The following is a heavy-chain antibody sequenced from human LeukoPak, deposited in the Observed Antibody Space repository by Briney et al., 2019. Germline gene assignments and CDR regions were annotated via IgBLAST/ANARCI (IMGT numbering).Heavy chain of an antibody. CDR2: IDWDDAK. V-gene: IGHV2-70*11. Sequence: SGPTLVNPTQTLTLTCTFSGFSLSTSGMCVTRIRQPPGKALEWLARIDWDDAKYYSTSLKTRLTISKDTSINQVVLTMTSMDPVDTATYYCARMISVGNWNFDYWGQGTLVTVSS. J-gene: IGHJ4*02. D-gene: IGHD1-1*01. CDR3: ARMISVGNWNFDY. CDR1: GFSLSTSGMC.